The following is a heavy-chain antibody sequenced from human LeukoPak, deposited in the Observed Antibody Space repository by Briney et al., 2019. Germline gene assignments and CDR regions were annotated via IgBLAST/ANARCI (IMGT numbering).Heavy chain of an antibody. J-gene: IGHJ3*02. CDR1: GFTVSSNY. CDR2: IYSGGST. Sequence: PGGSLRLSCAASGFTVSSNYMSWVRQAPGKGLEWVSVIYSGGSTYYADSVKGRFTISRHNSKNTLYLQMNSLRAEDTAVYYCARDNPGGMATIHTFDIWGQGTMVTVSS. D-gene: IGHD5-24*01. CDR3: ARDNPGGMATIHTFDI. V-gene: IGHV3-53*04.